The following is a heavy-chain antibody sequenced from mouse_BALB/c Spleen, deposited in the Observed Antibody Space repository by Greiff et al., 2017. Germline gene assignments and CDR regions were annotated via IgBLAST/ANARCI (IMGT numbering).Heavy chain of an antibody. CDR3: ARQGDDYDEGAYAMDY. Sequence: DVMLVESGGGLVKPGGSLKLSCAASGFTFSSYAMSWVRQTPEKRLEWVATISSGGSYTYYPDSVKGRFTISRDNAKNTLELQMSSLRSEATAMYYCARQGDDYDEGAYAMDYWGQGTSVTVSS. J-gene: IGHJ4*01. D-gene: IGHD2-4*01. V-gene: IGHV5-9-3*01. CDR2: ISSGGSYT. CDR1: GFTFSSYA.